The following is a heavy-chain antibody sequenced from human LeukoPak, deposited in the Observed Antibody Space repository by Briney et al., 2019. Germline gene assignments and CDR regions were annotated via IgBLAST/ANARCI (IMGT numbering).Heavy chain of an antibody. CDR2: IYSGGST. Sequence: PGGSLGLSCAASGFTVSSNYMSWVRQAPGKGLEWVSVIYSGGSTYYADSVKGRFTISRDNAENSLYLQMNSLRAEDTAVYYCARDGGENWFDPWGQGTLVTVSS. J-gene: IGHJ5*02. CDR1: GFTVSSNY. CDR3: ARDGGENWFDP. V-gene: IGHV3-66*01. D-gene: IGHD2-21*01.